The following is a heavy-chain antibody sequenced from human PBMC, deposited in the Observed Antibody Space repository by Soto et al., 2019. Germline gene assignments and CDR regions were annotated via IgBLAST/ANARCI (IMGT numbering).Heavy chain of an antibody. V-gene: IGHV1-46*01. CDR3: ARCGIVVVPAAIVHWFDP. D-gene: IGHD2-2*02. CDR2: INPSGGST. J-gene: IGHJ5*02. Sequence: ASVKVSCKASGYTFISYYMHWVRQAPGQGLEWMGIINPSGGSTSYAQKFQGRVTMTRDTSTSTVYMELSSLRSEDTAVYYCARCGIVVVPAAIVHWFDPWGQGTLVTVSS. CDR1: GYTFISYY.